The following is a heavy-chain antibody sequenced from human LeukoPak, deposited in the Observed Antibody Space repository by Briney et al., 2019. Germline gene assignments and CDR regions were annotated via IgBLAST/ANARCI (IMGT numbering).Heavy chain of an antibody. J-gene: IGHJ4*02. Sequence: SETLSLTCTVSSGSITSGNNYWTWVRQPAGKGLEWVGHIYTTGSTTGRTNYSPSLKSRVTISIDTSTNQFSLRLTSVTAADTAIYFCARDRYGGYVNQAFDSLGQGTLVTVSS. CDR2: IYTTGST. CDR3: ARDRYGGYVNQAFDS. V-gene: IGHV4-61*09. D-gene: IGHD5-12*01. CDR1: SGSITSGNNY.